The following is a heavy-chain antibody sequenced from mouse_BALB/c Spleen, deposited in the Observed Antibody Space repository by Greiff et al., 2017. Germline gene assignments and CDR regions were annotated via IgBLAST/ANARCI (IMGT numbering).Heavy chain of an antibody. V-gene: IGHV1S22*01. CDR2: IYPGSGST. CDR3: TRSGKGNPADAMDY. Sequence: LQQPGSELVRPGASVKLSCKASGYTFTSYWMHWVKQRPGQGLEWIGNIYPGSGSTNYDEKFKSKATLTVDTSSSTAYMQLSSLTSEDSAVYYCTRSGKGNPADAMDYWGQGT. J-gene: IGHJ4*01. D-gene: IGHD3-2*02. CDR1: GYTFTSYW.